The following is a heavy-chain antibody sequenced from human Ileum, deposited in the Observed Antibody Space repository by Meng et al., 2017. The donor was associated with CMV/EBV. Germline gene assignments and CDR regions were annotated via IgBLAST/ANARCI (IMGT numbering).Heavy chain of an antibody. CDR3: SRTLRYPNALDI. CDR1: GFTFSDYY. D-gene: IGHD1-1*01. CDR2: ISSGSGTI. Sequence: GGSLRLSCTGSGFTFSDYYMSWIRQAPGKGLEWLSYISSGSGTISYADSVKGRFTISRDNAKNSLYLQMNGLRAEDTAVYYCSRTLRYPNALDIWGQGTVVTVSS. V-gene: IGHV3-11*01. J-gene: IGHJ3*02.